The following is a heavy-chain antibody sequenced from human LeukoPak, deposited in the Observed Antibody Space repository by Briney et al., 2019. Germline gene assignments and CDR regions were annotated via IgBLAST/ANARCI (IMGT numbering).Heavy chain of an antibody. J-gene: IGHJ3*02. V-gene: IGHV3-53*01. CDR2: IYNTGGT. D-gene: IGHD2-21*01. Sequence: GGSLRLSCEASGFTVSRNYMNWVPQAPGKGLEWVSLIYNTGGTYYAASVKGRFTIPRDKSKNTLFLQMNSLRVDDRAVYYCATEGDTDDAFDTWGQGTMVTVSS. CDR1: GFTVSRNY. CDR3: ATEGDTDDAFDT.